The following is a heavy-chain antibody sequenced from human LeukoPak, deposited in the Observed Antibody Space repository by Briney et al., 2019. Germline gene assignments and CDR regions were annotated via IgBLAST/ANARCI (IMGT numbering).Heavy chain of an antibody. CDR3: AKLATPSYYYYYMDV. D-gene: IGHD2-15*01. J-gene: IGHJ6*03. Sequence: GGSLRLSCAASGFTFDDYGMSWVRQPPGKGLEWVSGINWNGDSTGYADSVKGRFTISRDNAENSLYLQMNSLRAEDTAFYYCAKLATPSYYYYYMDVWGKGTTVSVSS. CDR2: INWNGDST. CDR1: GFTFDDYG. V-gene: IGHV3-20*04.